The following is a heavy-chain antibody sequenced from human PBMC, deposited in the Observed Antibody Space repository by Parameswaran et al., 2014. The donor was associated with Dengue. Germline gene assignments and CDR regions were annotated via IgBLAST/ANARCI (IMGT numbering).Heavy chain of an antibody. D-gene: IGHD7-27*01. J-gene: IGHJ3*01. Sequence: VRQAPGKGLEWVANIVEDGSAKHYVDSVRGRFTISRDNAKNSLYLQMNSPRAEDTAVYYCATDTNWGSFDAWGHGTMVTVSS. V-gene: IGHV3-7*01. CDR2: IVEDGSAK. CDR3: ATDTNWGSFDA.